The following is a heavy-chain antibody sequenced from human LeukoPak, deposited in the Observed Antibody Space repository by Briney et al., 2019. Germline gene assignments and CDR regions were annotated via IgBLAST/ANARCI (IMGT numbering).Heavy chain of an antibody. CDR3: AKDIAHYYYDSSGYDY. V-gene: IGHV3-9*01. D-gene: IGHD3-22*01. J-gene: IGHJ4*02. CDR1: GFTFDDYA. Sequence: PGGSLRLSCAASGFTFDDYAMHWVRQAPGKGLEWVSGISWNSGSIGYADSVKGRFTISRDNAKNSLYLQMNSLRAEDTALYYCAKDIAHYYYDSSGYDYWGQGTLVTVSP. CDR2: ISWNSGSI.